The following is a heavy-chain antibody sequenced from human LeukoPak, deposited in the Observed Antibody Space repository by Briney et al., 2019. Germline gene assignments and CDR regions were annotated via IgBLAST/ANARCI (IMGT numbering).Heavy chain of an antibody. J-gene: IGHJ4*02. CDR2: INPNSGGT. V-gene: IGHV1-2*02. Sequence: ASVKVSCKASGYTFTGYYMHWVRQAPGQGLEWMGWINPNSGGTNYAQKFQGRVTMTRDTSISTAYMELSRLRSDDTAVYYCAVGVYYYDGSGIGLLDYWGQGTLVTVSS. D-gene: IGHD3-22*01. CDR1: GYTFTGYY. CDR3: AVGVYYYDGSGIGLLDY.